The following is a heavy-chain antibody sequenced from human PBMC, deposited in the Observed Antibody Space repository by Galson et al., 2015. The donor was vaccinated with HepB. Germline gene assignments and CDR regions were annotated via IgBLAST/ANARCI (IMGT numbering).Heavy chain of an antibody. CDR2: INPNSDAT. V-gene: IGHV1-2*04. J-gene: IGHJ4*02. CDR3: ARSTFYSAAGIAGTAMDF. Sequence: VKVSCKASGYRFTDYYIYWVRQAPGQGLEWMGWINPNSDATNYAQKFQGWVTMTSDTSISTAYMELSRLKSDATAIYYCARSTFYSAAGIAGTAMDFWGQGTLVTVSS. D-gene: IGHD6-13*01. CDR1: GYRFTDYY.